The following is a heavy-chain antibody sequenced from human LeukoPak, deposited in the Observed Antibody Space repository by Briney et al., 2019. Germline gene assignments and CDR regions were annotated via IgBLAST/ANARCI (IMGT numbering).Heavy chain of an antibody. CDR2: IYPGDSDT. Sequence: GESLKISCKGSGYSFTSYWIGWVRQMPGKGPEWIGIIYPGDSDTRYSPSFQGQVTISADKSISTAYLQWSSLKASDTAMYYCARHGVRYYYDSSGELAFDYWGQGTLVTVSS. CDR1: GYSFTSYW. D-gene: IGHD3-22*01. J-gene: IGHJ4*02. CDR3: ARHGVRYYYDSSGELAFDY. V-gene: IGHV5-51*01.